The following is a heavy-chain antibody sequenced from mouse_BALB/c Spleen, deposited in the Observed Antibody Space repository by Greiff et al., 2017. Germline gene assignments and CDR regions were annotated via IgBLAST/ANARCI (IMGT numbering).Heavy chain of an antibody. D-gene: IGHD1-1*01. CDR2: ISYSGST. V-gene: IGHV3-2*02. CDR3: ASHTDYYGSSYVDY. J-gene: IGHJ2*01. Sequence: EVKLVESGPGLVKPSQSLSLTCTVTGYSITSDYAWNWIRQFPGNKLEWMGYISYSGSTSYNPSLKSRISITRDTSKNQFFLQLNSVTTEDTATYYCASHTDYYGSSYVDYWGQGTTLTVSS. CDR1: GYSITSDYA.